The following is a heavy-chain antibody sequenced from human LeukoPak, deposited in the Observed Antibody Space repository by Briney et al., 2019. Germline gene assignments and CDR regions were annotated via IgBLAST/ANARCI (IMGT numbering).Heavy chain of an antibody. CDR3: TIRSYYYYYMDV. Sequence: GGSLSLSCAASGFTFSGSAMHGVRQASGEGREGVGRIRSKANSYATAYAASVKGRFTISRDDSKNTAYLQMNSLKTEDTAVYYCTIRSYYYYYMDVWGKGTTVTVSS. V-gene: IGHV3-73*01. J-gene: IGHJ6*03. CDR2: IRSKANSYAT. CDR1: GFTFSGSA.